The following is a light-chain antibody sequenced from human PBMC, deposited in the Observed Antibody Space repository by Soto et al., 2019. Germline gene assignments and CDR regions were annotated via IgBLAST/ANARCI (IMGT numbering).Light chain of an antibody. Sequence: QSALTQPASVSGSPGQSITISCTGTSSDVGGYNYVSWYQQHPGKAPKLMIYEVSNRPSGVSNRFSGSKSGNTASLTISELQAEDEADYYCSSYTSSSTPVFGGGTKVTVL. CDR3: SSYTSSSTPV. CDR2: EVS. CDR1: SSDVGGYNY. V-gene: IGLV2-14*01. J-gene: IGLJ2*01.